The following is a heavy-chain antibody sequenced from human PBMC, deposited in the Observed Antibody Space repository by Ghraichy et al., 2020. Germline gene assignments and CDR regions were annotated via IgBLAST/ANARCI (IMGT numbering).Heavy chain of an antibody. Sequence: GGSLRLSCAASGFTFSSYEMNWVRQAPGKGLEWVSYISSSCSTIYYADSVKGRFTISRDNAKNSLYLQMNSLRAEDTAVYYCARDLGHFYSGLGSDNTWGCDWGQGTLVTVS. CDR2: ISSSCSTI. CDR1: GFTFSSYE. J-gene: IGHJ4*02. CDR3: ARDLGHFYSGLGSDNTWGCD. D-gene: IGHD3-10*01. V-gene: IGHV3-48*03.